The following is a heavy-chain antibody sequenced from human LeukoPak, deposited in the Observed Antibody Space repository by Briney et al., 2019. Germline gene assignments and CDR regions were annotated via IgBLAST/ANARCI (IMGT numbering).Heavy chain of an antibody. D-gene: IGHD4-17*01. CDR3: ALGMRDDYGDYAVDY. Sequence: PGGSLRLSCVVSGISFSNYSLHWVRQAPGRGLEWVAVISSNGGRIHYYADSVKGRFTISRDNSKNTLYLQMDSLRAEDTAVYYCALGMRDDYGDYAVDYWGQGTLVTVSS. CDR2: ISSNGGRIH. CDR1: GISFSNYS. J-gene: IGHJ4*02. V-gene: IGHV3-30*14.